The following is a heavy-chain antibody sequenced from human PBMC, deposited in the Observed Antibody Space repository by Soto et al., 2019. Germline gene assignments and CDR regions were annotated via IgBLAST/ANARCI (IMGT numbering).Heavy chain of an antibody. CDR3: ARDPGMDV. J-gene: IGHJ6*02. V-gene: IGHV4-59*01. CDR2: IYYSGST. Sequence: QVQLQESGPGLVKPSEILSVTCTVSGGSISSYYWSWIRQPPGKGLEWIGYIYYSGSTNYNPSLKSRVTKSVDTSKNQFSLKLSSVTAADTAVYYCARDPGMDVWGQGTTVTVS. CDR1: GGSISSYY.